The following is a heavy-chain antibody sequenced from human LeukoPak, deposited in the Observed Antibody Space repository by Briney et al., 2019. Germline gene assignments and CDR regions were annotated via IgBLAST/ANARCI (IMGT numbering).Heavy chain of an antibody. CDR3: AKVAGSSGWYSGGFDY. D-gene: IGHD6-19*01. CDR1: GFTFSSYG. J-gene: IGHJ4*02. Sequence: GGSLRLSCAASGFTFSSYGMHWVRQAPGKGLEWVAVIWYDGSNKYYADSVKGRFTISRDNSKNSLYLQMNSLRVDDTAVYYCAKVAGSSGWYSGGFDYWGQGTLVTVSS. V-gene: IGHV3-30*02. CDR2: IWYDGSNK.